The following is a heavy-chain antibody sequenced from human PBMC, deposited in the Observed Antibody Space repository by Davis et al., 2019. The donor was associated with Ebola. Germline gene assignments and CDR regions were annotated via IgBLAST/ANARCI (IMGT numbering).Heavy chain of an antibody. CDR3: ARAKDYFDSRGRRFYFDF. Sequence: MPSETLSLTCAVSGGSLTSPNWWTWLRQTPGILLLWIGEVFQNGDTNYNPSLRSRVIISVDTSKNQFSLEVSSLAAADTAVYYCARAKDYFDSRGRRFYFDFWGQGILVTVSS. D-gene: IGHD3-22*01. V-gene: IGHV4-4*02. J-gene: IGHJ4*02. CDR1: GGSLTSPNW. CDR2: VFQNGDT.